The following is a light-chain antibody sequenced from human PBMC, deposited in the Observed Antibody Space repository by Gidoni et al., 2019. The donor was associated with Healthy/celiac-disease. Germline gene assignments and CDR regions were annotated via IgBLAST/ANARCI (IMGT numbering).Light chain of an antibody. V-gene: IGKV1-8*01. Sequence: IRITQSPSSFSASTGDRVTITCRASQGISSYLAWYQQKPGKAPKLLIYDASTLQSGVPSRCSGSGSGTDFTLTISCLQSEDCATYYCQQYYSYPPWTFGQGTKVEIK. J-gene: IGKJ1*01. CDR1: QGISSY. CDR3: QQYYSYPPWT. CDR2: DAS.